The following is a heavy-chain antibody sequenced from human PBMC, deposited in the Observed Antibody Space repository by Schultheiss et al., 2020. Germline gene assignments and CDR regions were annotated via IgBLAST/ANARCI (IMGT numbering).Heavy chain of an antibody. CDR3: AKDISSYPAEGDWYFDL. Sequence: GGSLRLSCAASGFTFSRYWMSWVRQAPGKGLEWVANIKEDGSEIHYVDSVKGRFTISRDNAKNSLYLQMNSLRAEDTALYYCAKDISSYPAEGDWYFDLWGRGTLVTVSS. CDR1: GFTFSRYW. V-gene: IGHV3-7*03. CDR2: IKEDGSEI. J-gene: IGHJ2*01.